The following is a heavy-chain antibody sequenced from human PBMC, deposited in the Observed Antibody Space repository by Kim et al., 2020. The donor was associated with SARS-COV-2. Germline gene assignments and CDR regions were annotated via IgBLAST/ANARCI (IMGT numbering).Heavy chain of an antibody. V-gene: IGHV3-23*01. D-gene: IGHD2-15*01. CDR3: AKRGGGGGGGVDLDY. Sequence: GGSLRLSCVASGFTFNSSSMGWVRQAPGKGLEWVSSISSRGGTSYYADSVKGRFTISRDISRSTLLLQMNSLRAEDTAVYFCAKRGGGGGGGVDLDYWG. J-gene: IGHJ4*01. CDR2: ISSRGGTS. CDR1: GFTFNSSS.